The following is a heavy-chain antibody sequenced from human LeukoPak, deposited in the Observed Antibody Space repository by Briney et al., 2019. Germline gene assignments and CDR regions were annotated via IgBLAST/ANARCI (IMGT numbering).Heavy chain of an antibody. D-gene: IGHD6-19*01. CDR2: IYYSGST. Sequence: SENLSLSCTVSGGSISSSSYYWGWIRQPPGKGLEWIGSIYYSGSTYYNPSLKSRVTISVDTSKNQFSLKLSSVTAADTAVYYCARGPLAVAGLDYWGQGTLVTVSS. V-gene: IGHV4-39*01. CDR3: ARGPLAVAGLDY. CDR1: GGSISSSSYY. J-gene: IGHJ4*02.